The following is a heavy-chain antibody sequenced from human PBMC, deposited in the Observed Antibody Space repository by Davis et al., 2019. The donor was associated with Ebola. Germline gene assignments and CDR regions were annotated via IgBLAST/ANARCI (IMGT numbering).Heavy chain of an antibody. V-gene: IGHV3-23*01. CDR2: ISGSGGST. CDR1: GFTFSSYA. D-gene: IGHD2-2*01. J-gene: IGHJ6*02. Sequence: GESLKISCAASGFTFSSYAMSWVRQAPGKGLEWVSAISGSGGSTYYADSVKGRFTISRDNSKNTLYLQMNSLRAEDTAVYYCAKEAVVVVPAATDDLYYYGMDVWGQGTTVTVSS. CDR3: AKEAVVVVPAATDDLYYYGMDV.